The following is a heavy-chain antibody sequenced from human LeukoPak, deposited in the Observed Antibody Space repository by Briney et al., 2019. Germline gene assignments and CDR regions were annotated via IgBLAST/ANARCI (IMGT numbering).Heavy chain of an antibody. CDR1: GGSFSVYY. V-gene: IGHV4-39*07. J-gene: IGHJ3*02. Sequence: SETLSLTCAVYGGSFSVYYWGWIRQPPGKGLEWIGSIYYSGSTYYNPSLKSRVTISVDTSKNQFSLKLSSVTAADTAVYYCAREENYYDSSGQLRAFDSWGQGTMVTVSS. CDR2: IYYSGST. D-gene: IGHD3-22*01. CDR3: AREENYYDSSGQLRAFDS.